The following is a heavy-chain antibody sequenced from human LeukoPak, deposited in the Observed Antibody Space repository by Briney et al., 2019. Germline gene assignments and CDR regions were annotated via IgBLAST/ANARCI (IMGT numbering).Heavy chain of an antibody. J-gene: IGHJ4*02. CDR2: ISSSSSYI. V-gene: IGHV3-21*01. CDR3: ARDSSYYYGSGSPLDY. D-gene: IGHD3-10*01. Sequence: GGSLRLSCAASGFTFSSYSMNWVRQAPGKGLEWVSSISSSSSYIYYADSVKGRFTISRDNAKNSLYLQMNSLRAEDTAVYYCARDSSYYYGSGSPLDYWGQGTLVTVSS. CDR1: GFTFSSYS.